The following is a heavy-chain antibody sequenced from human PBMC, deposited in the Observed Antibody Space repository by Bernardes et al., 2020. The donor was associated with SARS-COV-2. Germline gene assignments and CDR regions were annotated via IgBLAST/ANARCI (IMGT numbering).Heavy chain of an antibody. D-gene: IGHD2-2*01. CDR3: ARSLRCTRATCYSAARHFDY. V-gene: IGHV4-61*02. CDR1: GDSISSDSYY. Sequence: SETLSLTCTVSGDSISSDSYYWNWIRQPAGKRLEWIGRISASGSTSYNPSLNSRVTISLDTSKNQFSLDLTSVTAADTAVYYCARSLRCTRATCYSAARHFDYWGQGTLVTVSS. J-gene: IGHJ4*02. CDR2: ISASGST.